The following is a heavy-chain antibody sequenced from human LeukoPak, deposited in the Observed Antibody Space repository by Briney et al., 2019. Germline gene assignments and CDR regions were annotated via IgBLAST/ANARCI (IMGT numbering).Heavy chain of an antibody. CDR3: ARMTAAWGMDV. V-gene: IGHV4-59*08. D-gene: IGHD6-13*01. J-gene: IGHJ6*02. Sequence: PSETLSLTFTVSGGSISSYYWSWIRQPPGKGLEWIGYIYYSGSTTYNPSLRSRVTISVDTSKNQFSLKLSSVTAADTAVYYCARMTAAWGMDVWGQGTTVTVSS. CDR1: GGSISSYY. CDR2: IYYSGST.